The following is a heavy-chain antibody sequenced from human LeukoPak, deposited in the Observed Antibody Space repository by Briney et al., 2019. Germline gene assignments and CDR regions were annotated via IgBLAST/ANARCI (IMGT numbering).Heavy chain of an antibody. CDR1: GGSISSYY. Sequence: SETLSLTCTVSGGSISSYYWSWIRQPPGKGLEWIGYIYYSGSTNYNLSLKSRVTISVDTSKNQFSLKLSSVTAADTAVYYCARGYSYGHSYRYWGQGTLVTVSS. D-gene: IGHD5-18*01. CDR3: ARGYSYGHSYRY. J-gene: IGHJ4*02. V-gene: IGHV4-59*08. CDR2: IYYSGST.